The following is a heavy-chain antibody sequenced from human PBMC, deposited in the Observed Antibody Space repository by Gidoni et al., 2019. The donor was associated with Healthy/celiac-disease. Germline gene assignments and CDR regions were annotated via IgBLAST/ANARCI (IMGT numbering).Heavy chain of an antibody. J-gene: IGHJ4*02. CDR3: AKTIEIHGDYASD. Sequence: EVQLLESGGGLVQPGGSLRLSCAASGFTFSSYAMSWVRQAPGKGRGWVSAISGSGGSTYYADSVKGRFTISRDNSKNTLYLQMNSLRAEDTAVYYCAKTIEIHGDYASDWGQGTLVTVSS. D-gene: IGHD4-17*01. CDR1: GFTFSSYA. CDR2: ISGSGGST. V-gene: IGHV3-23*01.